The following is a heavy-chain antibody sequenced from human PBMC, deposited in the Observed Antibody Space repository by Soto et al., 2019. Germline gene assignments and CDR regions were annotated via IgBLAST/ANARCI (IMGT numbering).Heavy chain of an antibody. CDR3: ARFWSGSYGLDV. J-gene: IGHJ6*02. D-gene: IGHD3-3*01. CDR1: GDSISTYS. Sequence: QVHLLESGPGLVKPSETLSLTCTVSGDSISTYSWNWIRQPPGRGLEWIGYIYYSGSASYNPSLESRISISIDTSKNQFSLRLRSVTAADTVMYYCARFWSGSYGLDVWGQGTTVTVSS. CDR2: IYYSGSA. V-gene: IGHV4-59*01.